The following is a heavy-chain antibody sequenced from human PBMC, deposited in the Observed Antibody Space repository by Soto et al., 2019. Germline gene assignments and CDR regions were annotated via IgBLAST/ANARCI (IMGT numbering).Heavy chain of an antibody. Sequence: GESLKISCKGSGYSFTSYWIGWVRQMPGKGLEWMGIIYPGDSDTRYSPSFQGRVTISADKSISTAYLQWSSLKASDTAMYYCARWTTVTTSGEDYYYGMDVWGQGTTVTVSS. CDR1: GYSFTSYW. D-gene: IGHD4-17*01. V-gene: IGHV5-51*01. CDR2: IYPGDSDT. J-gene: IGHJ6*02. CDR3: ARWTTVTTSGEDYYYGMDV.